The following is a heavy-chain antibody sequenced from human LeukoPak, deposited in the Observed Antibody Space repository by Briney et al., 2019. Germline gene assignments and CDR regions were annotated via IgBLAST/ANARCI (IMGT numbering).Heavy chain of an antibody. CDR3: ARDLGYSTSEQRFDT. CDR1: GYTFTRYY. V-gene: IGHV1-46*01. D-gene: IGHD6-13*01. Sequence: GASVKVSCKASGYTFTRYYMQWVRQAPGQGLEWMGMIIPSGGSTTCAQNFQDRVTLTRDMSTSTVYMELSSLRSEDTAVYYCARDLGYSTSEQRFDTWGQGTLVTVSS. CDR2: IIPSGGST. J-gene: IGHJ4*02.